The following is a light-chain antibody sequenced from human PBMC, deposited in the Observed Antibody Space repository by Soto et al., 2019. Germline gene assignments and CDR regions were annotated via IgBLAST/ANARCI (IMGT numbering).Light chain of an antibody. V-gene: IGKV3-15*01. CDR1: QSVFSS. Sequence: EIVMTQSPATLSVSPGERVTLSCRASQSVFSSLAWYQQKPGQAPRLLIYGAATRATGIPARFSGSGSGTDFTLTISSLQSEDFATYYCQQSYSSPRTFGQGTKVEIK. J-gene: IGKJ2*01. CDR3: QQSYSSPRT. CDR2: GAA.